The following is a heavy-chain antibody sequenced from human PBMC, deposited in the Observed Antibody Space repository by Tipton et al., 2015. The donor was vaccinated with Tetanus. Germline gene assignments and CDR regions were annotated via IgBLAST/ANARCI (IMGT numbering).Heavy chain of an antibody. CDR3: ACHRHSNWFDY. CDR2: ISASGTII. CDR1: GLTFSDYT. V-gene: IGHV3-48*02. J-gene: IGHJ4*02. Sequence: SLRLSCAVSGLTFSDYTMNWVRQAPGKGLEWVSYISASGTIIFYADSVRGRFTVSRDNAKDSLYLQMNSLRDEDTAVYFCACHRHSNWFDYWGQGTLVTVSS. D-gene: IGHD6-13*01.